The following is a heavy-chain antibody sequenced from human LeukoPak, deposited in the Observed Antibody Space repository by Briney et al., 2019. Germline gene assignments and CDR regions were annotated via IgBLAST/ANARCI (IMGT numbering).Heavy chain of an antibody. D-gene: IGHD3-16*01. CDR2: IHYSEST. V-gene: IGHV4-59*01. J-gene: IGHJ6*03. CDR3: ARSSRLGTSPYYYMNV. Sequence: SWIRQPPGKGLEWIGYIHYSESTNYNPSFKSRVTISLDTSKNQFSLKLSSVTAADTAMYYCARSSRLGTSPYYYMNVWGKGTTVTVSS.